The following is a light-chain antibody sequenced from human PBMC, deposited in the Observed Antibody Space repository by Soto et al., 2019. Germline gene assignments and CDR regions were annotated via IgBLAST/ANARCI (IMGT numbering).Light chain of an antibody. CDR3: SSYTRSSTVV. CDR1: SSDVGGYNF. J-gene: IGLJ2*01. Sequence: QSVLTQPASVSGSPGQSITISCTGTSSDVGGYNFVSWYQQHPGTAPKLMIYDVSNRPSGVSNRFSGSKSGNTASLTISGLQPEDEADYYCSSYTRSSTVVFGGGPKLTVL. V-gene: IGLV2-14*01. CDR2: DVS.